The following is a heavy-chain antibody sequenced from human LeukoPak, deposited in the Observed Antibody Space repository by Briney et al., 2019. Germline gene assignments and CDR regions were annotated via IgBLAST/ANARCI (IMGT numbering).Heavy chain of an antibody. CDR2: IDPSDSYT. Sequence: GESLKISCKGSGYSISNYWISWVRQMPGKGLEWMGRIDPSDSYTNYSPSFQGHVTISADKSISTAYLQWSSLKASDSAIYYCARHLLDSNMVLVYYVDYWGQGTLVTVSS. V-gene: IGHV5-10-1*01. J-gene: IGHJ4*02. CDR1: GYSISNYW. CDR3: ARHLLDSNMVLVYYVDY. D-gene: IGHD2-8*02.